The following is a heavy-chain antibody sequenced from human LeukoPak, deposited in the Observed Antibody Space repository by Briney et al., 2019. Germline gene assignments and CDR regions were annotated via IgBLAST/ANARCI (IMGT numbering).Heavy chain of an antibody. J-gene: IGHJ3*02. CDR1: GGSISSYY. D-gene: IGHD3-10*01. CDR3: AQYGSGSYYSFVDAFDI. CDR2: MYYSGST. Sequence: SETLSLTCTVSGGSISSYYWSWIRQPPGKGLEWIGYMYYSGSTNYNPSLKSRVTISVDMSKNQFSLKLSSVTAADTAVYYCAQYGSGSYYSFVDAFDIWGQGTMVTVSS. V-gene: IGHV4-59*08.